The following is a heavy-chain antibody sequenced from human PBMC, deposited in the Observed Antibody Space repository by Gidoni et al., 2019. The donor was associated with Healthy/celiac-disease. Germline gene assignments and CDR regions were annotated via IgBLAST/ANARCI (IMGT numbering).Heavy chain of an antibody. Sequence: QVQLVETGGVWVKPGGSLRLSCAASGYTVRDYYISCIRQAPGKGLEWVSYISSSGSTIYYADSVKGRFTISRDNAKNSLYLQMNSLRAEDTAVYYCARDRTEVVVPAAMNWGQGTLVTVSS. CDR1: GYTVRDYY. D-gene: IGHD2-2*01. CDR2: ISSSGSTI. J-gene: IGHJ4*02. V-gene: IGHV3-11*01. CDR3: ARDRTEVVVPAAMN.